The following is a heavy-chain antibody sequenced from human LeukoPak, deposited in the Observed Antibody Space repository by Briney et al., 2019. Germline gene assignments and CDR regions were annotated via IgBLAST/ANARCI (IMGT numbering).Heavy chain of an antibody. CDR3: ASFGVCSGGSCHSTYWSDY. CDR2: INPNSGGT. J-gene: IGHJ4*02. V-gene: IGHV1-2*06. Sequence: ASVKVSCKASGYTFTGYYMHWVRQAPGQGLEWMGRINPNSGGTNYAQKFQGRVTMTRDTSISTAYMELSRLRSDDTAVYYCASFGVCSGGSCHSTYWSDYWGQGTLVTVSS. CDR1: GYTFTGYY. D-gene: IGHD2-15*01.